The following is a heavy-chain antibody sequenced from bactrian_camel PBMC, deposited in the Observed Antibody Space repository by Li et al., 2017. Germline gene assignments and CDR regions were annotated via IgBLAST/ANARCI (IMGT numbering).Heavy chain of an antibody. V-gene: IGHV3S44*01. J-gene: IGHJ6*01. CDR3: AADPVAICYCSGDICFSGEVRGDEEKWQDWVGF. CDR2: IGSDARA. D-gene: IGHD1*01. CDR1: GFVFSNYA. Sequence: VQLVESGGGLVQSGRSLRLSCAASGFVFSNYAMSWVRQAPGKEREGVAAIGSDARARYADSVKGRFTISEDNAKNTLYLQMNSLKPDDTAMYYCAADPVAICYCSGDICFSGEVRGDEEKWQDWVGFWGQG.